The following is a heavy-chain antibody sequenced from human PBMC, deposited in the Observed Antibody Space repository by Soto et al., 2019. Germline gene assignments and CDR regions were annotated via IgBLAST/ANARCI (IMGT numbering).Heavy chain of an antibody. CDR3: TTDPLGAH. CDR1: GFTFSNAW. CDR2: VKSILDGGTT. V-gene: IGHV3-15*01. J-gene: IGHJ4*02. Sequence: EAQLVESGGGLVKPGGSLRLSCTASGFTFSNAWMSWVRQAPGKGLEWVGRVKSILDGGTTDYAAPVKGRFTISRDDSKNTLYVQMNSLKTEDTAVYYCTTDPLGAHWGQGTLVTVSS. D-gene: IGHD3-10*01.